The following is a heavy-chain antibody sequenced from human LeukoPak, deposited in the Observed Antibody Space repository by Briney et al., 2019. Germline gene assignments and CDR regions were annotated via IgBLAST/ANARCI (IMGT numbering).Heavy chain of an antibody. J-gene: IGHJ6*03. Sequence: SETLSLTXAVYGGSFSGYYWSWIRQPPGKGLEWIGEINHSGSTNYNPSLKSRVTIPVDTSKNQFSLKLSSVTAADTAVYYCARFGYCSSTSCENYYYMDVWGKGTTVTVSS. V-gene: IGHV4-34*01. CDR1: GGSFSGYY. CDR2: INHSGST. D-gene: IGHD2-2*01. CDR3: ARFGYCSSTSCENYYYMDV.